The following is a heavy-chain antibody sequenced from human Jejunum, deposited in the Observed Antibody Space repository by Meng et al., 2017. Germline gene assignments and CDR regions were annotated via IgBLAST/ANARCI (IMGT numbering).Heavy chain of an antibody. V-gene: IGHV3-11*01. CDR1: GFTFSDYY. CDR2: IINSDTTV. D-gene: IGHD1-14*01. CDR3: ARGGGWGAVNNHNWFDP. Sequence: GELCGSGGGLVKPGGSLRLSWAASGFTFSDYYMSWIRQASGKGREWISYIINSDTTVFYSDTVRGRFTISRDNAENSLYLHMNSLTAEDTAVYFCARGGGWGAVNNHNWFDPWGQGTLVTVSS. J-gene: IGHJ5*02.